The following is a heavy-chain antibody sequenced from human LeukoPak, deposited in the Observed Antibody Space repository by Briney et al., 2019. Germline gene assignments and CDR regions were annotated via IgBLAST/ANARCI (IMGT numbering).Heavy chain of an antibody. D-gene: IGHD3-16*02. CDR1: GFNLNNYP. Sequence: PGGSLRLSCAASGFNLNNYPMHWVRQVPGRGPQWVALISYDGIDSYIADSVKGRFSISRDNSKNTLFLQMNSLRPEDTAVYYCARDRYTKNYFDALDLWGQGSTVTVSS. CDR2: ISYDGIDS. CDR3: ARDRYTKNYFDALDL. J-gene: IGHJ3*01. V-gene: IGHV3-30*04.